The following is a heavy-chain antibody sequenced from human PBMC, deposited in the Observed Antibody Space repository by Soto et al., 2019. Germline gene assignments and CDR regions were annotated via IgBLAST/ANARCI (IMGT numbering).Heavy chain of an antibody. Sequence: ASVKVSCKASGYTFTSYAMHWVRQAPGQRLEWMGWINAGNRNTKYSQKFQGRVTMTRDTSASTAYMELRSLRSDDTAVYYCARVPPSYYDILTGYYNPGDYWGQGTLVTVSS. J-gene: IGHJ4*02. D-gene: IGHD3-9*01. V-gene: IGHV1-3*01. CDR3: ARVPPSYYDILTGYYNPGDY. CDR2: INAGNRNT. CDR1: GYTFTSYA.